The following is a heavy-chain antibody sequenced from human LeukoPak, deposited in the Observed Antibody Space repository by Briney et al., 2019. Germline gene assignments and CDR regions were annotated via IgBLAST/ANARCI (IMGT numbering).Heavy chain of an antibody. CDR1: GYTFTGYY. CDR2: ISAYNGYT. Sequence: ASVKVSCKASGYTFTGYYMHWVRQAPGQGLEWMGWISAYNGYTNYAQKFQGRVTMTTDTSTSTAYMELRSLSSDDTAVYFCARDLYSRRMHYYGSGSYFAYWGQGTLVTVSS. CDR3: ARDLYSRRMHYYGSGSYFAY. V-gene: IGHV1-18*04. J-gene: IGHJ4*02. D-gene: IGHD3-10*01.